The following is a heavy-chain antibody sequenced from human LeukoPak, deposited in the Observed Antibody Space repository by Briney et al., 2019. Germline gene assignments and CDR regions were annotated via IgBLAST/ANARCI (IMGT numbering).Heavy chain of an antibody. CDR1: GGSISSYY. J-gene: IGHJ4*02. CDR2: IYYSGST. Sequence: SETLSLTCPVSGGSISSYYWSWIRQPPGKGLEWIGYIYYSGSTNYNPSLKSRVTISVDTSKNQFSLKLSSVTAADTAVYYCARSTELWFGELLWGYFDYWGQGTLVTVSS. V-gene: IGHV4-59*01. D-gene: IGHD3-10*01. CDR3: ARSTELWFGELLWGYFDY.